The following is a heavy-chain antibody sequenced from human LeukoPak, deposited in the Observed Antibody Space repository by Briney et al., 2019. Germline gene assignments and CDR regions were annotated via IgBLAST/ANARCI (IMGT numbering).Heavy chain of an antibody. Sequence: GASVKVSCKASGGTFSSYAISWVRQAPGQGLDWMGRIIPILGIANYAQKFQGRVTITADKSTSTAYMELSSLRSEDTAVYYCARDVAERGYFDYWGQGTLVTVSS. CDR2: IIPILGIA. J-gene: IGHJ4*02. CDR3: ARDVAERGYFDY. CDR1: GGTFSSYA. D-gene: IGHD1-1*01. V-gene: IGHV1-69*04.